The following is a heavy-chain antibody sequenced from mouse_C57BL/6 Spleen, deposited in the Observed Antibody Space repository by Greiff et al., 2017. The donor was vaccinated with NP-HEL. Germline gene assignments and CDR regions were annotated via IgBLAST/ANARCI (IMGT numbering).Heavy chain of an antibody. Sequence: QVQLQQSGAELVRPGASVTLSCKASGYTFTDYEMHWVKQTPVHGLEWIGAIDPETGGTAYSQKFKGKAILTADKSSSTAYMELRSLTSEDSAVYYCTRGGYSNYDYWGQGTTLTVSS. CDR2: IDPETGGT. D-gene: IGHD2-5*01. V-gene: IGHV1-15*01. CDR3: TRGGYSNYDY. CDR1: GYTFTDYE. J-gene: IGHJ2*01.